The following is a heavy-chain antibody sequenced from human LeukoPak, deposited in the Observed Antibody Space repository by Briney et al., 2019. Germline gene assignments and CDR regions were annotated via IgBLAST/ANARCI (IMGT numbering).Heavy chain of an antibody. CDR3: ARRDSSDYYYYGMDV. CDR1: GGTLSSYA. Sequence: SVKVSCKASGGTLSSYAISWVRQAPGQGLEWMGRIIPILGIANYAQKFQGRVTITADKSTSTAYMELSSLRSEDTAVYYCARRDSSDYYYYGMDVWGQGTTVTVSS. V-gene: IGHV1-69*04. CDR2: IIPILGIA. D-gene: IGHD5-18*01. J-gene: IGHJ6*02.